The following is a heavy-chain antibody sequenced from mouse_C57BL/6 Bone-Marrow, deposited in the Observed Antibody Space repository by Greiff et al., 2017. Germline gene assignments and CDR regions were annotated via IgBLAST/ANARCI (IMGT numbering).Heavy chain of an antibody. CDR3: AKITDGYFYYAMDY. D-gene: IGHD2-3*01. CDR1: GFSLTSYG. Sequence: VQLQQSGPGLVQPSQSLSITCTVSGFSLTSYGVHWVRQSPGKGLEWLGVIWRGGSTDYNAAFMSRLSITKDNSKSQVFFKMNSLQADDTAIYYCAKITDGYFYYAMDYWGQGTSVTVSS. J-gene: IGHJ4*01. V-gene: IGHV2-5*01. CDR2: IWRGGST.